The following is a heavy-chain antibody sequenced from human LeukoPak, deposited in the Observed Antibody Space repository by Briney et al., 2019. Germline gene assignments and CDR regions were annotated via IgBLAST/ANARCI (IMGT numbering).Heavy chain of an antibody. CDR1: GFTFNNYW. Sequence: GGSLRLSCAASGFTFNNYWVTWVRQAPGKGLEWVANIKQDGSDKYYGDSVKGRFTISRDNAKNSLYLQMNSPRAEDTAVYFCARYRGSGCFDPWGQGTLVTVSS. CDR2: IKQDGSDK. D-gene: IGHD2-15*01. V-gene: IGHV3-7*04. CDR3: ARYRGSGCFDP. J-gene: IGHJ5*02.